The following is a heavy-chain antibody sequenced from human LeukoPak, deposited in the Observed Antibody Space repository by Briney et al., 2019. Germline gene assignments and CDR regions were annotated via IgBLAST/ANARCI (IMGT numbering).Heavy chain of an antibody. CDR1: GGSVTSTNW. J-gene: IGHJ4*02. CDR2: VHLDGRT. V-gene: IGHV4-4*02. CDR3: AREGGFFRPLDY. Sequence: SETLSLTCGVSGGSVTSTNWWTWVRQPPGKGLEWIGEVHLDGRTNYNPSLKSRLTMSVDLSENHISLKLTSVAAADTAVYYCAREGGFFRPLDYSGQGTLVTVSS. D-gene: IGHD3-3*01.